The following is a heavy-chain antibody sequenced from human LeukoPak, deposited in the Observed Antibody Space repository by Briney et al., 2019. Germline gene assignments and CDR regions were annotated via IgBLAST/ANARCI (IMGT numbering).Heavy chain of an antibody. CDR1: SGSISSYY. CDR2: IYYSGST. V-gene: IGHV4-59*01. J-gene: IGHJ5*02. D-gene: IGHD3-9*01. CDR3: ARAKILTGYYLWFDP. Sequence: SETLSLTCTVSSGSISSYYWSWIRQPPGKGLEWIGYIYYSGSTNYNPSLKSRVTISVDTSKNQFSLKLSSVTAADTAVYYCARAKILTGYYLWFDPWGQGTLVTVSS.